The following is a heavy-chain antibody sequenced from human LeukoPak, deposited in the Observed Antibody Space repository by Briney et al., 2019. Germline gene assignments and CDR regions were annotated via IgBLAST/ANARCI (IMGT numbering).Heavy chain of an antibody. CDR2: IYHNGIT. D-gene: IGHD3/OR15-3a*01. Sequence: PSETLSLTCAVYGGSFSGYYWSWIRQPPGKGLEWIGYIYHNGITNYNPFLKSRVTISIDTSKTQFSLKLSSVTAADTAVYYCAGMSRFSWTPYYFDYWSQGTLVIVSS. J-gene: IGHJ4*02. CDR1: GGSFSGYY. CDR3: AGMSRFSWTPYYFDY. V-gene: IGHV4-59*01.